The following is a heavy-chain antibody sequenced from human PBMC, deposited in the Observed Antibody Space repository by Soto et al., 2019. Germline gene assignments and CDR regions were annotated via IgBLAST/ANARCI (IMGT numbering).Heavy chain of an antibody. Sequence: QVQLVQSGAEVRKPGASVKVPCEASGYTFTSYDIYWVRQATGQGLEWMGWMNPNTGNSGYAQKFQGRVTMTIDTSISTAHMELSSTRSEDTGVYYCASRAENNGGNGFGADKYYFDFWGQGTLVTVSS. D-gene: IGHD1-1*01. CDR3: ASRAENNGGNGFGADKYYFDF. CDR2: MNPNTGNS. CDR1: GYTFTSYD. J-gene: IGHJ4*02. V-gene: IGHV1-8*01.